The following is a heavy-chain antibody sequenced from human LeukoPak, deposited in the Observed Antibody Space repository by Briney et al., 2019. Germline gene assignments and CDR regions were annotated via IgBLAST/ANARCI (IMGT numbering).Heavy chain of an antibody. V-gene: IGHV3-9*03. D-gene: IGHD5/OR15-5a*01. CDR2: ISWNSGSI. J-gene: IGHJ3*02. Sequence: PGGSLRLSCAASGFTFDDYAMHWVRQAPAKGLEWVSGISWNSGSIGYADSVKGRFTISRDNAKNSLYLQMNSLRAEDMALYYCAKDISTSSFHAFDIWGQGTMVTVSS. CDR1: GFTFDDYA. CDR3: AKDISTSSFHAFDI.